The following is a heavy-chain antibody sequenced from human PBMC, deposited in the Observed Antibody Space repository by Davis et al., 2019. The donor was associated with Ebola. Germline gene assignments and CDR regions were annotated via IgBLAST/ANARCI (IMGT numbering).Heavy chain of an antibody. V-gene: IGHV4-4*07. CDR3: ARGAQWLPVE. Sequence: SETLSLTCTVSGGSISSYYWSWIRQPAGKGLEWIGRIYTSGSTNYNPSLKSRVTIPVARSKNQFSLKLSSVTAADTAVYYCARGAQWLPVEWGQGTLVTVSS. J-gene: IGHJ4*02. CDR1: GGSISSYY. CDR2: IYTSGST. D-gene: IGHD5-12*01.